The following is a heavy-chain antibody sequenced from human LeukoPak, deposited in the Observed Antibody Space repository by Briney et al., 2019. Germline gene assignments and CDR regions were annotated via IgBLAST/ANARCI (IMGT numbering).Heavy chain of an antibody. D-gene: IGHD3-22*01. Sequence: SETLSLTCTVSGGSISSYYWSWIRQPPGKGLEWIGYIYYSGSTNYNPSPKSRVTISVDTSKNQFSLKLSSVTAADTAVYYCARRAPYYYYDSSGYMPYYGMDVWGQGTTVTVSS. J-gene: IGHJ6*02. CDR3: ARRAPYYYYDSSGYMPYYGMDV. CDR2: IYYSGST. V-gene: IGHV4-59*01. CDR1: GGSISSYY.